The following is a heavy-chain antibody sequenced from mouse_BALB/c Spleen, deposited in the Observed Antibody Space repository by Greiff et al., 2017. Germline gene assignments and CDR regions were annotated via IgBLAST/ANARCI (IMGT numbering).Heavy chain of an antibody. CDR2: ISSGGSYT. J-gene: IGHJ3*01. Sequence: EVKLVESGGGLVKPGGSLKLSCAASGFTFSSYAMSWVRQSPEKRLEWVAEISSGGSYTYYPDTVTGRFTISRDNAKNTRYLEMSSLRSEDTAMYYCARDEGVRRGAYGGQGTLVTVSA. D-gene: IGHD2-2*01. CDR3: ARDEGVRRGAY. CDR1: GFTFSSYA. V-gene: IGHV5-9-4*01.